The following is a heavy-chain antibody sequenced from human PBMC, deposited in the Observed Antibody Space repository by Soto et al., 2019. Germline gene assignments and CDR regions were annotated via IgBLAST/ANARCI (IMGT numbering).Heavy chain of an antibody. V-gene: IGHV1-2*04. D-gene: IGHD3-3*01. Sequence: QVQLMQSGAEVKKPGASVKVSCKASGYTFAGFYIHWVRQAPGQGLEWMGWINGNSGGTHYAQNFQGWVTMTRDTSISTAYMELSRLRSNDTAVYYCARAGSGYYFDYWGQGTLVTVSS. CDR3: ARAGSGYYFDY. J-gene: IGHJ4*02. CDR2: INGNSGGT. CDR1: GYTFAGFY.